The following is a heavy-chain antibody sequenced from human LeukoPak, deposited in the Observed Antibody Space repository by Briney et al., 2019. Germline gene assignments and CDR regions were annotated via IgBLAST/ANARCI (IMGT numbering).Heavy chain of an antibody. CDR1: GYTFTGYY. Sequence: ASVKVSCKASGYTFTGYYMHWVRQAPGQGLEWMGWINPNSGGTNYAQKFQGRVTMTRDTSISTAYMELSRLRSDDTAVYYCSVQQRALHSSSWYSYYFNYWGQGTLVTVSS. D-gene: IGHD6-13*01. J-gene: IGHJ4*02. CDR2: INPNSGGT. V-gene: IGHV1-2*02. CDR3: SVQQRALHSSSWYSYYFNY.